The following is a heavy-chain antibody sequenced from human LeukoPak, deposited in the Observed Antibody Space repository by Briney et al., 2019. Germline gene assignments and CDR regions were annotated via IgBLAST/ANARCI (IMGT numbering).Heavy chain of an antibody. CDR2: ISSDGSST. CDR1: GFTFSDYD. Sequence: GGSLRLSCAASGFTFSDYDMHWVRQATGKGLVSVSRISSDGSSTNYADSVEGRFTISRDNAKNTLYLQMNSLRAEDTAVYYCARDCSGGSCYSGAFDIWGQGTMVTVSS. J-gene: IGHJ3*02. D-gene: IGHD2-15*01. V-gene: IGHV3-74*01. CDR3: ARDCSGGSCYSGAFDI.